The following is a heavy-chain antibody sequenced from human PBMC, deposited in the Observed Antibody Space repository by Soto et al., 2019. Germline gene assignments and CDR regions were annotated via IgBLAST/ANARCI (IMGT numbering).Heavy chain of an antibody. CDR2: IWYDGRNT. CDR1: GFTFSSYG. Sequence: QVQLVESGVGVVQPGRSLRLSCAASGFTFSSYGMHWIRQAPGKGLEWVAVIWYDGRNTYYADSVKGRFTISRDNSKNTLYLQMNSLRAEDTAVYYFASTAYYYDSSGYYFDCWGQGTLVTVSS. V-gene: IGHV3-33*01. CDR3: ASTAYYYDSSGYYFDC. J-gene: IGHJ4*02. D-gene: IGHD3-22*01.